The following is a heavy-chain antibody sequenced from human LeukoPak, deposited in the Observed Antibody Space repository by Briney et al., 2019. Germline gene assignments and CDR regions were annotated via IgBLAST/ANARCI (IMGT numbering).Heavy chain of an antibody. CDR2: INTNTGNP. Sequence: GASVKVSCKASGYTFTSYAMNWVRQAPGQGLEWMGWINTNTGNPTYAQGFTGRFGFSLDTSVSAAYLQISSLKAEDTAVYYCALSFATSPLYYYDSSGSMGRLDYWGQGTLVTVSS. J-gene: IGHJ4*02. V-gene: IGHV7-4-1*02. CDR1: GYTFTSYA. D-gene: IGHD3-22*01. CDR3: ALSFATSPLYYYDSSGSMGRLDY.